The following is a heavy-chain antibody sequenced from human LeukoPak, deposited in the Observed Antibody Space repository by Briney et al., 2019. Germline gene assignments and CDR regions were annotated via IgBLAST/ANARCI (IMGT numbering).Heavy chain of an antibody. CDR1: GDSISSSSYY. CDR3: ARPAGWLPRYYFEY. CDR2: IHSGGNT. Sequence: SETLSLTCTVSGDSISSSSYYWGWLRQPPGKGLEWIGTIHSGGNTYYNPSLKSRVTIPVDTSKNQLSVKLYSVTAADTAVYFCARPAGWLPRYYFEYWGQGTLVTVSS. J-gene: IGHJ4*02. V-gene: IGHV4-39*01. D-gene: IGHD5-24*01.